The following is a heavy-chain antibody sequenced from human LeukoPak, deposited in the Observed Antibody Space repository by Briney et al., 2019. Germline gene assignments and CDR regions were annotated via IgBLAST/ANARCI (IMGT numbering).Heavy chain of an antibody. CDR2: IYHSGST. J-gene: IGHJ6*03. Sequence: SETLSLTCAVSGYSISSGYYWGWIRQPPGKGLEWTGSIYHSGSTYYNPSLKSRVTISVDTSKNQFSLKLSSVTAADTAVYYCARGGYYMDVWGKGTTVTVSS. V-gene: IGHV4-38-2*01. CDR1: GYSISSGYY. CDR3: ARGGYYMDV.